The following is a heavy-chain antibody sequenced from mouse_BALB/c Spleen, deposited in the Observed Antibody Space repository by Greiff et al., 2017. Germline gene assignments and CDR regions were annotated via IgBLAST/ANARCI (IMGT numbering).Heavy chain of an antibody. Sequence: QVHVKQPGAELVKPGTSVKLSCKASGYNFTSYWINWVKLRPGQGLEWIGDIYPGSGSTNYNEKFKSKATLTVDTSSSTAYMQLSSLASEDSALYYCARSGYRYWGFDYWGQGTTLTVSS. CDR2: IYPGSGST. CDR3: ARSGYRYWGFDY. V-gene: IGHV1-55*01. D-gene: IGHD2-14*01. J-gene: IGHJ2*01. CDR1: GYNFTSYW.